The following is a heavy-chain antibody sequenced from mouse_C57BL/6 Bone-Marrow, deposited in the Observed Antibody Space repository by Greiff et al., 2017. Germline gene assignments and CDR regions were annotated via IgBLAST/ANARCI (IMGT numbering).Heavy chain of an antibody. J-gene: IGHJ2*01. CDR2: IYPSDSET. V-gene: IGHV1-61*01. CDR1: GYTFTSYW. D-gene: IGHD2-14*01. Sequence: QVQLQQPVAELVRPGSSVKLSCKASGYTFTSYWMDWVKQRPGQGLEWIGNIYPSDSETHYNQKFKDKATLTVDTSSSTAYMQLSSLTSEDSAVYYSARSDRFDYWGQGTTHTVSS. CDR3: ARSDRFDY.